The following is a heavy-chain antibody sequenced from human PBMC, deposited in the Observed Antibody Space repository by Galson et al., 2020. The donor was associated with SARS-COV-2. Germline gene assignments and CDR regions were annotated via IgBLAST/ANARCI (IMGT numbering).Heavy chain of an antibody. D-gene: IGHD4-17*01. Sequence: AGGSLRLSCAASGFTFSDYYMSWIRQAPGKGLEWVSYISSSGSTIYYADPVKGRFTISRDNAKNSLYLQMNSLRAEDTAVYYCARGYGDYVLDAFDIWGQGTMVTVS. J-gene: IGHJ3*02. CDR3: ARGYGDYVLDAFDI. V-gene: IGHV3-11*01. CDR1: GFTFSDYY. CDR2: ISSSGSTI.